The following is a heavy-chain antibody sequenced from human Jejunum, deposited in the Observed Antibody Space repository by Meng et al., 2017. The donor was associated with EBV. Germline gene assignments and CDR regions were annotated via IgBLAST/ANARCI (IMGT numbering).Heavy chain of an antibody. CDR3: AGNGYYALEY. D-gene: IGHD3-22*01. CDR1: GGSISDNDW. J-gene: IGHJ4*02. V-gene: IGHV4-4*02. CDR2: IYHGGGT. Sequence: QLQEAGPSLARPSGTLSLTCVVSGGSISDNDWWSWVRQPPGKGLEWLGEIYHGGGTNYNPSLEIRVTISVDKSKNQFSLKLNSVTVADTAVYYCAGNGYYALEYWGPGILVTVSS.